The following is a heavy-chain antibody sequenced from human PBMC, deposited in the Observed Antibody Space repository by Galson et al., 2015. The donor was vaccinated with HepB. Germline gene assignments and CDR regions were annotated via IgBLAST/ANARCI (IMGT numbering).Heavy chain of an antibody. Sequence: SLRLSCAASGFIFNDAWMSWVRQAPGKGLEWVGRIKSKIDGGTTDYAAPVKDRFIISRDDTENMIFLQMNSLKTEDTAVYYCTTGETTVVTRSSYDYYAMDVWGQGTTVTVSS. CDR1: GFIFNDAW. D-gene: IGHD4-23*01. V-gene: IGHV3-15*01. J-gene: IGHJ6*02. CDR2: IKSKIDGGTT. CDR3: TTGETTVVTRSSYDYYAMDV.